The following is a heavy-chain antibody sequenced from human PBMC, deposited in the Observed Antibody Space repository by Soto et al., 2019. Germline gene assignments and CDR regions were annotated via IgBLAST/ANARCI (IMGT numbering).Heavy chain of an antibody. CDR3: ARGGTIYSRSRTDFDY. J-gene: IGHJ4*02. V-gene: IGHV3-33*01. Sequence: PGGSLRLSCAASGFTFSSYGMHWVRQAPGKGLEWVAVIWYDGSNKYYADSVKGRFTISRDNSKNTLYLQMNSLRAEDTAVYYCARGGTIYSRSRTDFDYWGQGTLVTVSS. D-gene: IGHD6-13*01. CDR2: IWYDGSNK. CDR1: GFTFSSYG.